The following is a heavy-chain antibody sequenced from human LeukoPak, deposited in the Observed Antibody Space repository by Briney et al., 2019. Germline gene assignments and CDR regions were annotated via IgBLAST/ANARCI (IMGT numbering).Heavy chain of an antibody. J-gene: IGHJ5*02. CDR1: GGSISSYY. Sequence: PSETLSLTCTVSGGSISSYYWSWIRQPPGKGLEWTGYIYYSGSTNYNPSLKSRVTISVDTSKNQFSLKLTSVTAADTAVYYCARVGGWLSPFGPWGQGTLVTVSS. CDR3: ARVGGWLSPFGP. V-gene: IGHV4-59*01. CDR2: IYYSGST. D-gene: IGHD3-22*01.